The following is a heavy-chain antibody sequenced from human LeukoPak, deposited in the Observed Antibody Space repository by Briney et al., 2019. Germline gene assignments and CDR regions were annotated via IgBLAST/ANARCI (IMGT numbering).Heavy chain of an antibody. V-gene: IGHV3-30*18. J-gene: IGHJ3*02. D-gene: IGHD6-19*01. Sequence: GGSLRLSCAASGFSFSNFGLHWVRQAPGKGLEWVAVISYDGSNKYYADSVKGRFTISRDNSKNTLYLQMNSLRAEDTAVYYCAKDGRGYSSGWTDAFDIWGQGTMVTVSS. CDR1: GFSFSNFG. CDR2: ISYDGSNK. CDR3: AKDGRGYSSGWTDAFDI.